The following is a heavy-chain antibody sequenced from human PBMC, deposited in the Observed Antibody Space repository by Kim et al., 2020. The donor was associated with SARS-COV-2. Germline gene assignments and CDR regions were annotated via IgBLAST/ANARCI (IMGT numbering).Heavy chain of an antibody. CDR1: GFTFSGSA. V-gene: IGHV3-73*01. CDR2: IRSKANSYAT. Sequence: GGSLRLSCAASGFTFSGSAMHWVRQASGKGLEWVGRIRSKANSYATAYAASVKGRFTISRDDSKNTAYLQMNSLKTEDTAVYYCTRQCSGGSCYRSVPYYYYYGMDVWGQGTTVTVSS. CDR3: TRQCSGGSCYRSVPYYYYYGMDV. J-gene: IGHJ6*02. D-gene: IGHD2-15*01.